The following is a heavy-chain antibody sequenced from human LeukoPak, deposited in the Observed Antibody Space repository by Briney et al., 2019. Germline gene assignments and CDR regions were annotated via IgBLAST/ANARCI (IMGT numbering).Heavy chain of an antibody. CDR2: IYHSGST. Sequence: PSETLSLTCAVSGGSISSSNWWSWVRQPLGKGLEWIGEIYHSGSTNYNPSLKSRVTISVDNSKNHFSLKLSSVTAAGTAVYYCARSSYYDSTYGMDVWGQGTTVTVSS. V-gene: IGHV4-4*02. CDR1: GGSISSSNW. D-gene: IGHD3-22*01. CDR3: ARSSYYDSTYGMDV. J-gene: IGHJ6*02.